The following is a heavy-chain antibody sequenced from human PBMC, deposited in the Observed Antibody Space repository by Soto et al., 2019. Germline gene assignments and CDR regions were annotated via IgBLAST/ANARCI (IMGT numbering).Heavy chain of an antibody. Sequence: GGSLRLSCAVSGVTLSNVWMNWVRQAPGKGPEWVGRIKSKTDGGTVEYAAPVKDRFTISRDDSENTLYLQMNSLKTEDTTVYYCSHGYYQYFESWGQGT. J-gene: IGHJ4*02. V-gene: IGHV3-15*07. CDR1: GVTLSNVW. D-gene: IGHD5-18*01. CDR3: SHGYYQYFES. CDR2: IKSKTDGGTV.